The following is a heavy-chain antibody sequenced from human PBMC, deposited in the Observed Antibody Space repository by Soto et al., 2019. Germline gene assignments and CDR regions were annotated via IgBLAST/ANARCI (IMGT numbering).Heavy chain of an antibody. CDR1: GYTFTSYG. CDR3: AREALVVVAANYYYYMDV. V-gene: IGHV1-18*01. CDR2: ISAYNGNT. J-gene: IGHJ6*03. Sequence: GASVKVSCKASGYTFTSYGISWVRQAPGQGLEWMGWISAYNGNTNYAQKLQGRVTMTTDISTSTAYMELRSLRSDDTAVYYCAREALVVVAANYYYYMDVWGKGTTVTVSS. D-gene: IGHD2-15*01.